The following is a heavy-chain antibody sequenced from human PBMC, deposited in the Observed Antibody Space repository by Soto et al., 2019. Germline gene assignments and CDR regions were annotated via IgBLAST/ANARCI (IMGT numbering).Heavy chain of an antibody. CDR2: IYTSGST. CDR3: ARDSSGYYYESDWFDP. V-gene: IGHV4-4*07. CDR1: GGSISSYY. D-gene: IGHD3-22*01. J-gene: IGHJ5*02. Sequence: PSETLSLTCTVSGGSISSYYWSWIRQPAGKGLEWIGRIYTSGSTNYNPSLKSRVTMSVDTSKNQFSLKLSSVTAADTAVYYCARDSSGYYYESDWFDPWGQGTMVTVYS.